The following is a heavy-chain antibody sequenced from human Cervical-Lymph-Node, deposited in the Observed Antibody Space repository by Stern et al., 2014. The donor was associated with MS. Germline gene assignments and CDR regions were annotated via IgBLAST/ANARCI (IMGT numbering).Heavy chain of an antibody. CDR3: STYGDDFGMDI. CDR1: GGTSTKYA. CDR2: IMPIFRAT. Sequence: VQLVESGAEVKKPGSSVTVSCKASGGTSTKYAISWARQAPGQGLEWMGGIMPIFRATYYAQRFHGRVTITADESTSTAYMELSSLTSEDTAIYYCSTYGDDFGMDIWGQGTTVTVSS. J-gene: IGHJ6*02. V-gene: IGHV1-69*01. D-gene: IGHD4-17*01.